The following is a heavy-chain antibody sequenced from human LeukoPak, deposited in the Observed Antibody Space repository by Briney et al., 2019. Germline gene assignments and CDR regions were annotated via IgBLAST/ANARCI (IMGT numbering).Heavy chain of an antibody. CDR2: ISSSGSTI. Sequence: AGGSLRLSCAASGFTFSSYEMNWVRQAPGKGLEWVSYISSSGSTIYYVDSVKGRFTISRDNAKNSLYLQMNSLRAEDTAVYYCVRDRAARIGYWGQGTLVTVSS. V-gene: IGHV3-48*03. CDR1: GFTFSSYE. J-gene: IGHJ4*02. CDR3: VRDRAARIGY. D-gene: IGHD6-6*01.